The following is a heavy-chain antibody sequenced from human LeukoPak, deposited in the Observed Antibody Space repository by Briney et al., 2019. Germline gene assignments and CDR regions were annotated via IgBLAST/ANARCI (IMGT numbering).Heavy chain of an antibody. Sequence: PSETLSLTCTVSGYSISSGYYWGWIRQPPGKGLEWIGCIYHSGSTYYNPSLKSRVTISVDTSKNQFSLKLSSVTAADTAVYYCARGTVVGASIDYWGQGTLVTVSS. J-gene: IGHJ4*02. CDR3: ARGTVVGASIDY. D-gene: IGHD2-15*01. V-gene: IGHV4-38-2*02. CDR2: IYHSGST. CDR1: GYSISSGYY.